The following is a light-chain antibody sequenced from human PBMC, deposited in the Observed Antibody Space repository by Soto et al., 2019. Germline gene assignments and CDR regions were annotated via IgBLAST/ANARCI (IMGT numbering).Light chain of an antibody. CDR2: ATS. CDR3: LQDYNYPFT. V-gene: IGKV1-6*01. CDR1: QGIRND. J-gene: IGKJ3*01. Sequence: AIQMTQSPSSLSASVGDRVTITCRASQGIRNDLGWYQQKPGKAPKLLIYATSSLQSGVPSRFSGSGSGTDFTLTISSLQPADFATYYCLQDYNYPFTFGPGTKVDIK.